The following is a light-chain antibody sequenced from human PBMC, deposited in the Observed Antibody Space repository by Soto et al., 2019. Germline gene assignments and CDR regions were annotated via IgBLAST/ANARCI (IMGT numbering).Light chain of an antibody. CDR1: QSVSSY. Sequence: EIVLTQSPATLSLSPGERATLSCRASQSVSSYLVWYQQKPGQAPRLLMSDASNRATGIPARFSGSGSGTDCTLAISSLEPEDFAVYYCLQRSTWPRTFGQGTKVEIK. CDR2: DAS. CDR3: LQRSTWPRT. V-gene: IGKV3-11*01. J-gene: IGKJ1*01.